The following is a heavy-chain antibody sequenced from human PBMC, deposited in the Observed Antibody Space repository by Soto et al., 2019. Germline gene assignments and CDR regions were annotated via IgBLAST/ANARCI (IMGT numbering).Heavy chain of an antibody. CDR3: ARGRVNNKVGR. CDR1: GDSVSRADSY. Sequence: QVQLQESGPGLVKPSETLSLTCTVSGDSVSRADSYWSWIRQPPGKGLEWIGYICCSGSTEYNPSLRGQVSISVDTSKNQLSLKLGTVTAGDTAVYFCARGRVNNKVGRWGQGTLVTVSS. V-gene: IGHV4-61*08. D-gene: IGHD1-1*01. CDR2: ICCSGST. J-gene: IGHJ4*02.